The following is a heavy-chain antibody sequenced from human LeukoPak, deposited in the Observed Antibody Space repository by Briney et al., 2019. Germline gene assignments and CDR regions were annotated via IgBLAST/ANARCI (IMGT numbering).Heavy chain of an antibody. Sequence: SGGSLRLSCAASGFIFSNHGMNWVRQAPGKGLEWLSGVSPPGGGTYYADSVKGRFTISRDDSKNTLSLQMNSLRVEGTAVYYCARDLAWGAFDYWGQGTLVTVSS. V-gene: IGHV3-23*01. D-gene: IGHD7-27*01. CDR2: VSPPGGGT. J-gene: IGHJ4*02. CDR3: ARDLAWGAFDY. CDR1: GFIFSNHG.